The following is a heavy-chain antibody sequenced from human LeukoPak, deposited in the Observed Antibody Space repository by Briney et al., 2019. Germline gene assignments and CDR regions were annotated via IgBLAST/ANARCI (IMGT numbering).Heavy chain of an antibody. CDR2: ISGSGGST. D-gene: IGHD2-8*01. CDR3: AKDHRRMGYFDY. Sequence: TGGSLRLSCAASGFTFSSYAMSWVRQAPGKGLEWVSAISGSGGSTYYADSVKGRFTISRDNSKNTLYLQMNSLRAEDTAVYYCAKDHRRMGYFDYWGQGTLVTVSS. J-gene: IGHJ4*02. V-gene: IGHV3-23*01. CDR1: GFTFSSYA.